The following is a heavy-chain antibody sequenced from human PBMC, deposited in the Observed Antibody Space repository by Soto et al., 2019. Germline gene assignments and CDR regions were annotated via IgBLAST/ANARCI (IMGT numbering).Heavy chain of an antibody. CDR1: GYTFNSYG. J-gene: IGHJ4*02. CDR3: ARESPPADY. Sequence: QVQLVQSGAEVKKPGASVKVSCKASGYTFNSYGISWVRQAPGQGLEWMGWISAYNDNTTFSQNLQGSVTMTTDTCTSTAYMELRSLRSDATAVYYCARESPPADYWGQGTLVTVSS. CDR2: ISAYNDNT. V-gene: IGHV1-18*01.